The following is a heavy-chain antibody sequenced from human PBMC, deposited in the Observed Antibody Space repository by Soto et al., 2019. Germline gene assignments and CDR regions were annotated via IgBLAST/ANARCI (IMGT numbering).Heavy chain of an antibody. D-gene: IGHD3-3*01. CDR1: GFTFSNAW. CDR3: TTEEGFWSGYYSDY. V-gene: IGHV3-15*01. Sequence: EVQLVESGGGLVKPGGSLRLSCAASGFTFSNAWMSWVRQAPGKGLEWIGRIKSKTDGGTTDYAAPVKGRFTISRDDSKNTLYLQMNSLKTEDTAVYYCTTEEGFWSGYYSDYWGQGTLVNVSS. J-gene: IGHJ4*02. CDR2: IKSKTDGGTT.